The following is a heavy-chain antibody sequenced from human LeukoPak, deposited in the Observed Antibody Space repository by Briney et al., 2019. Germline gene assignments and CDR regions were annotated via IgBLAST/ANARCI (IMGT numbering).Heavy chain of an antibody. V-gene: IGHV3-23*01. J-gene: IGHJ4*02. D-gene: IGHD3-3*01. CDR3: AKQAGWGGYFSFLPFDF. CDR1: GFTFSYYG. CDR2: FGHNGDIT. Sequence: GGSLRLSCAASGFTFSYYGLSWVRQAPGKGLEWVSGFGHNGDITYSDSVKGRFTISRDNSKNTLFLQMNSLRADDTAVYFCAKQAGWGGYFSFLPFDFWGRGTLVTVSS.